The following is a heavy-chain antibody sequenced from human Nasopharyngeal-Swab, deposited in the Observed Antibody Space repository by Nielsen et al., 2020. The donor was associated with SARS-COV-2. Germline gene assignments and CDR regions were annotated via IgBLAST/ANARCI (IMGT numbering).Heavy chain of an antibody. CDR2: MSNDGNYK. CDR3: VSIRSGVIGTVGAD. V-gene: IGHV3-30*03. CDR1: GFTFSSYG. Sequence: GESLKISCAGSGFTFSSYGMNWVRQAPGKGLEWVAVMSNDGNYKFYADSVKGRFTISKDNAKNTMYLQMNSLRADDTAMYFCVSIRSGVIGTVGADWGQGTLVTVSS. D-gene: IGHD2/OR15-2a*01. J-gene: IGHJ4*02.